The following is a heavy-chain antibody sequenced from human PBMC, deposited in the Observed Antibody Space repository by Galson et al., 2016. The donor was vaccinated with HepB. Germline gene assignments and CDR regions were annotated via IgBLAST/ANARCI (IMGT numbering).Heavy chain of an antibody. CDR3: ARHTRRLLRFEF. V-gene: IGHV1-24*01. CDR2: FDPEDGET. CDR1: GYTLTDLS. Sequence: SCKVSGYTLTDLSMHWVRQAPGKGLEWMGSFDPEDGETIYAQKFQGRVTMTEDTATDTSYMELSSLTSDDTAVYYCARHTRRLLRFEFWGQGTLVTVSS. D-gene: IGHD3-10*01. J-gene: IGHJ4*02.